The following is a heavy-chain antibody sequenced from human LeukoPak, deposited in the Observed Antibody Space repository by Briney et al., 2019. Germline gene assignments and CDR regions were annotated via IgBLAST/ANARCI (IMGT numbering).Heavy chain of an antibody. D-gene: IGHD3-16*02. CDR2: INQDGTKR. CDR3: ARDGDYDYIWGSYRFED. V-gene: IGHV3-7*03. CDR1: GFTFSGYW. J-gene: IGHJ4*02. Sequence: GGSLRLSCAASGFTFSGYWMNWVRQAPGKGLEWVANINQDGTKRNYLDSVRGRFTISRDNAENSVYLQMNRLRAEDTAVYYCARDGDYDYIWGSYRFEDWGQGILVTVCS.